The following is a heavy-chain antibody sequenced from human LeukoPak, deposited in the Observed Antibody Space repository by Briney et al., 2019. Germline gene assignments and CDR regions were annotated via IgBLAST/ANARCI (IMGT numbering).Heavy chain of an antibody. D-gene: IGHD6-13*01. Sequence: ASVTVSCKASGYTFTSYYMHWVRQAPGQGLEWMGWISAYNGNTNYAQKLQGRVTMTTDTSTSTAYMELRSLRSDDTAVYYCARGRAAAGYYYYYYMDVWGKGTTVTVSS. CDR1: GYTFTSYY. V-gene: IGHV1-18*04. CDR3: ARGRAAAGYYYYYYMDV. CDR2: ISAYNGNT. J-gene: IGHJ6*03.